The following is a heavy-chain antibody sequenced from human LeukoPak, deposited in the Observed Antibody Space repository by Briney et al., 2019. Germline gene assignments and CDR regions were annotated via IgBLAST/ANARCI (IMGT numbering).Heavy chain of an antibody. V-gene: IGHV4-34*01. CDR2: INHSRST. D-gene: IGHD1-14*01. J-gene: IGHJ6*03. Sequence: AETLSLPCAVYGGSFSGYYGSWIRQPPGKGLEWLGEINHSRSTNYHPYLKSRVTISEDTSKNQYSLKLSSVTAADTAVYYCARGVPEWYMDVWGKGTTITVSS. CDR3: ARGVPEWYMDV. CDR1: GGSFSGYY.